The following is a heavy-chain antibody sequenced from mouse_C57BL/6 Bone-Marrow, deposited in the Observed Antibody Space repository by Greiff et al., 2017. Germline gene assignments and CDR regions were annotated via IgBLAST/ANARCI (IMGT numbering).Heavy chain of an antibody. V-gene: IGHV5-9-1*02. Sequence: DVKLVESGEGLVKPGGSLKLSCAASGFTFSSYAMSWVRQTPEKRLEWVAYISSGGDYIYYADTVKGRFTISRDNARNTLYLQMSSLKSEDTAMYYCTRERLYYSNYYYAMDYWGQGTSVTVSS. J-gene: IGHJ4*01. CDR2: ISSGGDYI. D-gene: IGHD2-5*01. CDR3: TRERLYYSNYYYAMDY. CDR1: GFTFSSYA.